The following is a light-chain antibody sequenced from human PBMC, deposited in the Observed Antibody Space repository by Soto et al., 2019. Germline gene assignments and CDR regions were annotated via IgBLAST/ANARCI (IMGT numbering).Light chain of an antibody. V-gene: IGLV2-14*01. J-gene: IGLJ1*01. CDR2: EVT. Sequence: LSQPASVSRSPGQTITISCTGTSTDVGGYNAVSWYQHHPGKAPKLIIYEVTHRPSGVSDLFSASKSGNTASLTISGLQAEDEADYYYNSFRFTDVYEFGKGTKVTV. CDR3: NSFRFTDVYE. CDR1: STDVGGYNA.